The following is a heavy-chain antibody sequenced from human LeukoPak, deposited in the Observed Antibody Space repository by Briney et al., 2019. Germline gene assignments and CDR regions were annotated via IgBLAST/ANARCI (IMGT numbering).Heavy chain of an antibody. CDR2: INPNSGGT. V-gene: IGHV1-2*02. Sequence: GASVKVSCKASGYTLTGYYMHWVRQAPGQGLEWMGWINPNSGGTNYAQKFQGRVTMTRDTSISTAYMELSRLRSDDTAVYYCARATGFVVVPAASRGYSNDYWGQGTLVTVSS. J-gene: IGHJ4*02. CDR3: ARATGFVVVPAASRGYSNDY. CDR1: GYTLTGYY. D-gene: IGHD2-2*01.